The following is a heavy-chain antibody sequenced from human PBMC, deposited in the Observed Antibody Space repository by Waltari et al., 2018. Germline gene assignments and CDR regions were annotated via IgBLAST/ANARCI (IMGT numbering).Heavy chain of an antibody. J-gene: IGHJ6*02. CDR3: AGGDGGYFYYKLDV. V-gene: IGHV1-69*02. D-gene: IGHD2-21*02. CDR2: IMPDIKYT. Sequence: QVHLVQSGDEVKKPGSSVKVSCKPSGDTFSRDTVNWVRQAPGQGLEWMGRIMPDIKYTDYAQGLQGRFTITADKSTSTVYMELTSLTSEDTAVYYCAGGDGGYFYYKLDVWGQGTTVTVSS. CDR1: GDTFSRDT.